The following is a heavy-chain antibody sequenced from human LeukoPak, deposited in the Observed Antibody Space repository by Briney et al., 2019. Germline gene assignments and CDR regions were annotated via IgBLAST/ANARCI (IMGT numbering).Heavy chain of an antibody. D-gene: IGHD2-21*02. CDR3: ARDRTVTAGIDY. J-gene: IGHJ4*02. CDR2: INPSGGST. Sequence: ASVKVSCKASGYTFTSYYMHWVRQAPGQGLEWMGIINPSGGSTSYAQKFQGRVTMTRDTSTSTVYMGLNSLRAEDTAVYYCARDRTVTAGIDYWGQGTLVTVSS. CDR1: GYTFTSYY. V-gene: IGHV1-46*01.